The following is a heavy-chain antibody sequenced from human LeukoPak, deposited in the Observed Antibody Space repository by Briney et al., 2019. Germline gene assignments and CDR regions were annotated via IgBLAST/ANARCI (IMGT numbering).Heavy chain of an antibody. J-gene: IGHJ3*02. CDR3: SRHTVFDGAFAI. CDR2: ISSSSSYI. CDR1: GFTFSSYS. Sequence: AGGSLRLSSSASGFTFSSYSMNWVRQAPGKGLDWHSSISSSSSYIYYADSVDGRFTLSRNNAKNSMYLQTNSQKAQDTAIYYCSRHTVFDGAFAIWGQGTMVSVSS. D-gene: IGHD2-8*02. V-gene: IGHV3-21*01.